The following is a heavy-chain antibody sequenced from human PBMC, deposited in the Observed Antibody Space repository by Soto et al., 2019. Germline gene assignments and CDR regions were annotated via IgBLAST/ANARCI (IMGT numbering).Heavy chain of an antibody. J-gene: IGHJ5*02. Sequence: PSETLSLTCTVSGDSTINSYWSWIRQAPGKGPEWLGYLSYNGGTNHNPSLQGRATMSVDTSQNRFSLLLMSVTAADTAVYYCARGDTWQFVDLCGQGVLVTVSS. V-gene: IGHV4-59*13. D-gene: IGHD1-26*01. CDR3: ARGDTWQFVDL. CDR1: GDSTINSY. CDR2: LSYNGGT.